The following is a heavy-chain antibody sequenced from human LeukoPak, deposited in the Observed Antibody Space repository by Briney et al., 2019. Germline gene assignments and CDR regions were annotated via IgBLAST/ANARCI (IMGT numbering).Heavy chain of an antibody. CDR3: ARDWYYYDSSGGFYYYGMDV. D-gene: IGHD3-22*01. J-gene: IGHJ6*02. CDR2: INAGNGNT. Sequence: ASVEVSCKASGFTFTNYAMQWVRQAPGQRLEWMGWINAGNGNTKYSQKFQGRVTITRDTSASTAYMELSSLRSEDTAVYYCARDWYYYDSSGGFYYYGMDVWGQGTTVTVSS. V-gene: IGHV1-3*01. CDR1: GFTFTNYA.